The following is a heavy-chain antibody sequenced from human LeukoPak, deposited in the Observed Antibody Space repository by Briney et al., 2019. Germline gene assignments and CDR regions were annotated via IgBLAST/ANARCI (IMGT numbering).Heavy chain of an antibody. CDR3: ARVGNILTGYYKGMGFDY. Sequence: SQTLSLTCAISGDSVSSNSAAWNWIRQSPSRGLEWLGRTYYRSKWYNDYAVSVKSRITINPDTSKNQFSLQLNSVTPEDTAVYYCARVGNILTGYYKGMGFDYWGQGTLVTVSS. CDR2: TYYRSKWYN. D-gene: IGHD3-9*01. CDR1: GDSVSSNSAA. V-gene: IGHV6-1*01. J-gene: IGHJ4*02.